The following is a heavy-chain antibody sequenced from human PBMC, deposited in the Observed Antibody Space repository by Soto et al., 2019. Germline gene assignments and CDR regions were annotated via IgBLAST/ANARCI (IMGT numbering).Heavy chain of an antibody. Sequence: QVQLGQSGAEVKKPGSSVKVSCKASGGSFGSNSITWVRQGPGQGLEWMGRIITILDMTNYPQKMQDRVKITADKSTSTVYLDLSSLRSEDTAMYYCSVGEGGDYRSRRNDGFEIWGQGRRVTVSS. CDR3: SVGEGGDYRSRRNDGFEI. J-gene: IGHJ3*02. CDR2: IITILDMT. V-gene: IGHV1-69*02. CDR1: GGSFGSNS. D-gene: IGHD4-17*01.